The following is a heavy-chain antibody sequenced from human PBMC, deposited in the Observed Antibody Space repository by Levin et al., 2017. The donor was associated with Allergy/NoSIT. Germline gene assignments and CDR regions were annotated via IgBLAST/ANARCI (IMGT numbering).Heavy chain of an antibody. J-gene: IGHJ4*02. V-gene: IGHV3-23*01. D-gene: IGHD6-13*01. CDR3: AKRLGYSSSWYPGYFDY. CDR2: ISGSGGST. Sequence: QAGGSLRLSCAASGFTFSSYGMSWVRQAPGKGLEWVSAISGSGGSTYYADSVKGRFTISRDNSKNTLYLQMNSLRAEDTAVYYCAKRLGYSSSWYPGYFDYWGQGTLVTVSS. CDR1: GFTFSSYG.